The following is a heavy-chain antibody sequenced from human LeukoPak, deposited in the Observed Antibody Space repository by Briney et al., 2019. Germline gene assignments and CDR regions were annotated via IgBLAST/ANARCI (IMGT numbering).Heavy chain of an antibody. D-gene: IGHD3-10*01. CDR3: ARGFGEIDY. Sequence: ASVKVSCKASGYTFTSYYMHWVRHAPGQGLEWMGIINPSGGSTSYAQKFQGRVTMTRNTSISTAYMELSSLRSEDTAVYYCARGFGEIDYWGQGTLVTVSS. CDR1: GYTFTSYY. V-gene: IGHV1-46*01. CDR2: INPSGGST. J-gene: IGHJ4*02.